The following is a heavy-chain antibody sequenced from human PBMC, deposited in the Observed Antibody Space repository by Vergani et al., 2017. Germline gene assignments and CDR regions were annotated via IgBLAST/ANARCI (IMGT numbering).Heavy chain of an antibody. CDR2: ISWNSGRI. V-gene: IGHV3-9*01. CDR3: ARPSAPGDYDALDI. J-gene: IGHJ3*02. D-gene: IGHD4-17*01. Sequence: EVQLVESGGGLVQPGRSLRLSCAASGFSFDDYAMHWVRQAPGKGLEWVSGISWNSGRIAYADSVKGRFTISRDNAKNSLYLQMNSLRAEDTAVYHCARPSAPGDYDALDIWGQGTMVTVSS. CDR1: GFSFDDYA.